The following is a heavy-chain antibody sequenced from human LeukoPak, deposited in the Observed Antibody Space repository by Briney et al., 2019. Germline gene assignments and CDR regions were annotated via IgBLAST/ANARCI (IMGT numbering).Heavy chain of an antibody. D-gene: IGHD6-19*01. CDR3: AKDRGTAVAGTNWFDP. CDR2: ISYDGTNK. CDR1: GFTFSNYG. V-gene: IGHV3-30*18. Sequence: PGRSLRLSCAASGFTFSNYGMHWVRQAPGKGLEWVALISYDGTNKFYADSVKGRFTISRDNSKNTLSLQMNSLRAEDTAVYYCAKDRGTAVAGTNWFDPWGQGTLVTVSS. J-gene: IGHJ5*02.